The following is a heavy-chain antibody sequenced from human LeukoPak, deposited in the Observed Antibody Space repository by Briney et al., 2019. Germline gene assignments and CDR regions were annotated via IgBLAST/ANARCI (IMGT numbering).Heavy chain of an antibody. Sequence: GASVTVSCKASGYTFTSYDINWVRQATGQGLEWMGWMNPNSGNTGYAQKFQGRVTMTRNTSISTAYMELSSLRSEDTAVYYCARYDFWSGPTGYWGQGTLVTVSS. J-gene: IGHJ4*02. CDR1: GYTFTSYD. CDR2: MNPNSGNT. D-gene: IGHD3-3*01. CDR3: ARYDFWSGPTGY. V-gene: IGHV1-8*01.